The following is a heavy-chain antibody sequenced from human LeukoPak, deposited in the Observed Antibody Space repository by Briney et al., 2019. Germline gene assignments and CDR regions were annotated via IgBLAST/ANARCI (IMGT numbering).Heavy chain of an antibody. V-gene: IGHV4-61*08. D-gene: IGHD3-10*01. CDR3: ARASPYGSGSYVSY. CDR1: GGSISSGGYY. J-gene: IGHJ4*02. CDR2: IYYSGST. Sequence: RPSQTLSLTCAVSGGSISSGGYYWSWIRQPPGKGLEWIGYIYYSGSTNYNPSLKSRVTISVDTSKNQFSLKLSSVAAADTAVYYCARASPYGSGSYVSYWGQGTLVTVSS.